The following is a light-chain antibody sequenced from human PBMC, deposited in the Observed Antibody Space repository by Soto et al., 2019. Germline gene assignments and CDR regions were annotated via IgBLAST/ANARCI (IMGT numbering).Light chain of an antibody. Sequence: IVLTQSPGPLSLSPGETATLPFRANQTLADIFLAWYQQKPGEAPTLLIYDASNRATGSPARFSSSGSGTDFTLTISSLEPEDDAVYYCQQRSNWPPNAFGQGTRLEIK. V-gene: IGKV3-11*01. J-gene: IGKJ5*01. CDR3: QQRSNWPPNA. CDR1: QTLADIF. CDR2: DAS.